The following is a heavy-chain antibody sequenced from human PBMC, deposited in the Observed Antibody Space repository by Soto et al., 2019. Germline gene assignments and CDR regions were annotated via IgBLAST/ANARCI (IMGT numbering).Heavy chain of an antibody. V-gene: IGHV4-59*01. D-gene: IGHD2-2*01. CDR1: GGSISSYY. Sequence: SETLSLTCTVSGGSISSYYWSWIRQPPGKGLEWIGYIYYSGSTNYNPSLKSRVTISVDTSKNQFSLKLSSVTAADTAVYYCAGTIVLVPAARRPYYYYGMDVWGQGTTVTVSS. CDR3: AGTIVLVPAARRPYYYYGMDV. CDR2: IYYSGST. J-gene: IGHJ6*02.